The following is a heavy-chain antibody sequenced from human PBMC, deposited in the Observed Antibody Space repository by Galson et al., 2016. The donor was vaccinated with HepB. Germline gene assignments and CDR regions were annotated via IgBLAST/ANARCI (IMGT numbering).Heavy chain of an antibody. V-gene: IGHV3-23*01. CDR2: ISGTDGRT. J-gene: IGHJ4*02. Sequence: SLRLSCAASGFIFNSYSMNWVRQAPGKGLEWVSGISGTDGRTLYADSVKGRFTISRDNSKNTLYLQMNSLRADDTAVYYCAKESGLWNVKTDFDYWGQGTVVTVSS. D-gene: IGHD1-1*01. CDR3: AKESGLWNVKTDFDY. CDR1: GFIFNSYS.